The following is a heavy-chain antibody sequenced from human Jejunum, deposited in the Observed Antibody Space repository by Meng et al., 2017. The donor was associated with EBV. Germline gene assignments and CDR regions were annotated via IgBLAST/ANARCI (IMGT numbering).Heavy chain of an antibody. CDR3: ARYGSGSSALDP. J-gene: IGHJ5*02. D-gene: IGHD3-10*01. CDR2: ISASNGDT. CDR1: GYTFTMYG. Sequence: QLVQVGTELKKSGDSVKVACKASGYTFTMYGISWVRQAPGQGLEWMGWISASNGDTNYAQKFQGRFTMYTETSTNTAYMELGSLRSDDTAVYYCARYGSGSSALDPWGQGTLVTVSS. V-gene: IGHV1-18*04.